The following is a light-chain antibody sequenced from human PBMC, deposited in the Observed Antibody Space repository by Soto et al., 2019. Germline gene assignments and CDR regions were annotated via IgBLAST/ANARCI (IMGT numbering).Light chain of an antibody. Sequence: DIQMTQSPSSLSASVGDRVTSTCRASQSISTYLNWYQQIPGKAPKLLIYAASSLQSGVPSKFSGSGSGTDFTLTISSLQPEDFATYYCQHSYSTPRTFGGGTKVEIK. V-gene: IGKV1-39*01. CDR3: QHSYSTPRT. CDR1: QSISTY. CDR2: AAS. J-gene: IGKJ4*01.